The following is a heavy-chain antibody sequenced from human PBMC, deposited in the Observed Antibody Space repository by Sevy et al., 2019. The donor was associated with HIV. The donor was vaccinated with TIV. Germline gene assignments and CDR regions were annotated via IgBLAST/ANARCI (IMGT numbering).Heavy chain of an antibody. D-gene: IGHD6-19*01. V-gene: IGHV4-59*12. Sequence: SETLSLTCTVSGGSISSYYWSWIRQPPGKGLEWIGYIYYSGSTNYNPSLKSRVTISVDTSKNQFSLKLSSVTAAATAVYYCARPELAVWVIFDYWGQGTLVTVSS. CDR3: ARPELAVWVIFDY. CDR2: IYYSGST. CDR1: GGSISSYY. J-gene: IGHJ4*02.